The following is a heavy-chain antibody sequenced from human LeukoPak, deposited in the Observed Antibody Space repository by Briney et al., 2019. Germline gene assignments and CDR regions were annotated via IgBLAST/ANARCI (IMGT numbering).Heavy chain of an antibody. D-gene: IGHD3-22*01. CDR3: ARKTMIVVVNWFDP. CDR2: INHSGST. J-gene: IGHJ5*02. V-gene: IGHV4-34*01. Sequence: SETLSLTCAVYGGSFSGYYWSWIRQPPGKGLEWIGEINHSGSTNYNPSLKSRVTISVDTSKNQFSLKLSSVTAADTAVYYCARKTMIVVVNWFDPWGQGILVTVSS. CDR1: GGSFSGYY.